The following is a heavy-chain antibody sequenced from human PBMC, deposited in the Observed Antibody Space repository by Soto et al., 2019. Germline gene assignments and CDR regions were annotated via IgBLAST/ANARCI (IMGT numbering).Heavy chain of an antibody. CDR2: IYWDDDK. CDR1: GFSLTTSGVG. CDR3: AYHPYYGLGSYSFDY. Sequence: QITLKESGPTLVRPTQTLTLTCTFSGFSLTTSGVGVGWIRQPPGKALEWLAVIYWDDDKRYSSSLKSRLTITKDPSKYRVVLTMTNMNPVDTATYSCAYHPYYGLGSYSFDYWGQGTLVTVSS. D-gene: IGHD3-10*01. J-gene: IGHJ4*02. V-gene: IGHV2-5*02.